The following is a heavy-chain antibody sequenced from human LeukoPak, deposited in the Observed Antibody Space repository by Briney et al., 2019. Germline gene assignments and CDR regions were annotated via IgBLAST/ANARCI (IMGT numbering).Heavy chain of an antibody. CDR3: ARSGSGSLNWFDP. CDR2: INHSGST. D-gene: IGHD3-10*01. V-gene: IGHV4-34*01. CDR1: GGSFSGYY. J-gene: IGHJ5*02. Sequence: SETLSLTCAVYGGSFSGYYWSWIRQPPGKGREGIGEINHSGSTNYNPSLRSRGTISVDTSKNQFSLKLSSVTAADTAVYYCARSGSGSLNWFDPWGQGTLVTVSS.